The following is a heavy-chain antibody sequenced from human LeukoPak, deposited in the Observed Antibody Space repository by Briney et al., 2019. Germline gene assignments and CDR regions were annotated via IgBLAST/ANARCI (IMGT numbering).Heavy chain of an antibody. D-gene: IGHD2-2*03. Sequence: PSETLSLTCTVSGGSISSYYWSWIRQPPGKGLEWIGYMYYSERPNYNPSLKSRVTISVDTSKNQFSLKLTSVTAADTAVYYCASPAGYCSSTSCYIAFDIWGQGTMVTVSS. J-gene: IGHJ3*02. CDR1: GGSISSYY. CDR3: ASPAGYCSSTSCYIAFDI. CDR2: MYYSERP. V-gene: IGHV4-59*01.